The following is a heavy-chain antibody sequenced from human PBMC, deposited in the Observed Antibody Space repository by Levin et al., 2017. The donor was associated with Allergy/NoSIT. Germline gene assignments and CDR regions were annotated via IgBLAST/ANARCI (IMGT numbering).Heavy chain of an antibody. D-gene: IGHD1-26*01. CDR1: GFTFSSYG. CDR3: AKWNGSYSLDY. V-gene: IGHV3-30*18. Sequence: GESLKISCAASGFTFSSYGMHWVRQAPGKGLEWVAVISYDGSNKYYADSVKGRFTISRDNSKNTLYLQMNSLRAEDTAVYYCAKWNGSYSLDYWGQGTLVTVSS. CDR2: ISYDGSNK. J-gene: IGHJ4*02.